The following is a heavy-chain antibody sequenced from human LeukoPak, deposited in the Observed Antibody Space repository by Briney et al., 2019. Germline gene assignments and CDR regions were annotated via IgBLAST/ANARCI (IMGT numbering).Heavy chain of an antibody. CDR3: AKSRMGAKEKSEGRFGMDV. Sequence: PGGSLRLSCTASGFTFSTCGMTWVRQAPGKGLEWVAVISYDGSNKYYADSVKGRFTISRDNSKNTLYLQMNSLRAEDTAVYHCAKSRMGAKEKSEGRFGMDVWGQGTTVTVSS. J-gene: IGHJ6*02. CDR2: ISYDGSNK. D-gene: IGHD1-26*01. CDR1: GFTFSTCG. V-gene: IGHV3-30*18.